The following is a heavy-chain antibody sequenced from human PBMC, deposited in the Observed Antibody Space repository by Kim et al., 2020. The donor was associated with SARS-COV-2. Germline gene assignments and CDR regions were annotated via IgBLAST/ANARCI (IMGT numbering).Heavy chain of an antibody. V-gene: IGHV4-34*01. CDR1: GGSFSGYY. D-gene: IGHD3-22*01. CDR3: ARGLLGADDRLRKGWYFDL. J-gene: IGHJ2*01. CDR2: INHSGST. Sequence: SETLSLTCAVYGGSFSGYYWSWIRQPPGKGLEWIGEINHSGSTNYNPSLKSRVTISVDTSKNQFSLKLSSVTAADTAVYYCARGLLGADDRLRKGWYFDLWGRGTLVTVSS.